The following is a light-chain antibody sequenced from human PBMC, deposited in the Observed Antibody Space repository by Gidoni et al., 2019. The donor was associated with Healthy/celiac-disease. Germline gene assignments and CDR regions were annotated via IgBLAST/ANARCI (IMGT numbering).Light chain of an antibody. CDR3: QQYYSTPLT. V-gene: IGKV4-1*01. Sequence: DIVMTQSPDSLAVSLCERATINCKSSQSVLYSSNNKNYLAWYQQKPGQPPKLLMYWASTRESGVPDRFSGSGSGTDFTLTISSLQAEDVAVYYCQQYYSTPLTFGGGTKVEIK. J-gene: IGKJ4*01. CDR1: QSVLYSSNNKNY. CDR2: WAS.